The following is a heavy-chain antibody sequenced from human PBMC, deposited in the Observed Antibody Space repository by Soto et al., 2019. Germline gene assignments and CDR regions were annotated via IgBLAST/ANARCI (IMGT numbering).Heavy chain of an antibody. CDR3: ARNPRRCSSTSCYGWFGFDY. CDR2: IYHSGST. CDR1: GGSSSSSNW. Sequence: PLETLSLTCAVSGGSSSSSNWWSWVRQPPGKGLEWIGEIYHSGSTNYNPSLKSRVTISVDKSKNQFSLKLSSVTAADTAVYYCARNPRRCSSTSCYGWFGFDYWGQGTLVTVSS. V-gene: IGHV4-4*02. J-gene: IGHJ4*02. D-gene: IGHD2-2*01.